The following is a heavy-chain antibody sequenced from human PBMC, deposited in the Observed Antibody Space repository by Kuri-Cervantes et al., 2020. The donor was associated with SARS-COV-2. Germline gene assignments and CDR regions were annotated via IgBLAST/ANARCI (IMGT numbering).Heavy chain of an antibody. D-gene: IGHD1-26*01. CDR3: ARRGGSYYFWFDP. J-gene: IGHJ5*02. V-gene: IGHV4-61*01. CDR2: IYYSGST. Sequence: SETLSLTCTVSGGSVSSGSYYWSWIRQPPGKGLEWIEYIYYSGSTNYNPSLKSRVTMSVDTSKNQFSLKLSSVTAADTAVYYCARRGGSYYFWFDPWGQGTLVTVSS. CDR1: GGSVSSGSYY.